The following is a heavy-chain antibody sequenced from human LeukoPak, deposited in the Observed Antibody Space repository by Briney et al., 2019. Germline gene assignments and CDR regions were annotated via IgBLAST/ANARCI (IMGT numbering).Heavy chain of an antibody. V-gene: IGHV3-21*01. Sequence: PGGSLRLSCAVSGFTFSDYSMNWVRQAPGKGLEWVSSISSSSSYIYYADSVKGRFTISRDNAKNSLYLQMNSLRAEDTAVYYCARGRDYCSGGSCYSHMDVWGKGTTVTVSS. CDR1: GFTFSDYS. CDR2: ISSSSSYI. D-gene: IGHD2-15*01. CDR3: ARGRDYCSGGSCYSHMDV. J-gene: IGHJ6*03.